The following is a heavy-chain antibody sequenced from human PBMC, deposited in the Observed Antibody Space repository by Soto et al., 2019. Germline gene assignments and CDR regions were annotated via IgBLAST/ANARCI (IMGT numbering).Heavy chain of an antibody. D-gene: IGHD1-1*01. J-gene: IGHJ4*02. CDR1: GYTFTSYG. V-gene: IGHV1-18*01. Sequence: QVHLVQSGAEVKKPGASVKVSCKASGYTFTSYGITWVRQAPGQGLEWMGWISAHNGNTHYAQKLQGRVIVTRDTSTSTAYMELRSLISDDTAVYYGARGRYGDSWGQGALVTVSS. CDR2: ISAHNGNT. CDR3: ARGRYGDS.